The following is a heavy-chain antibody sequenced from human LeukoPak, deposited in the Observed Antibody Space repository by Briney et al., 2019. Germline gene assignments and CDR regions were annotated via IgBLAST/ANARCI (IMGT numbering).Heavy chain of an antibody. Sequence: GASVKVSCKVSGHTLTDLSTHWVRQTPGGGLEWMGGLDPEDGETIYAQKFQGRVTMTEDTSTDTAYMELSSLRSEDTAVYYCATDLRDGYEYYWGQGTLVTVSS. J-gene: IGHJ4*02. CDR1: GHTLTDLS. D-gene: IGHD5-24*01. V-gene: IGHV1-24*01. CDR2: LDPEDGET. CDR3: ATDLRDGYEYY.